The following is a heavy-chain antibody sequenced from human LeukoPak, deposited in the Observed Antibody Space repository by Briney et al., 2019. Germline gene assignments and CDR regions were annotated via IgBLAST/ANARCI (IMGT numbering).Heavy chain of an antibody. Sequence: GASVKVSCKASGYTFTGYYMHWVRQAPGQGLEWMGWINPNNGGTNYAQKFQGRVTMTRDTSISTAYMELSRLRSDDTAVYYCARGWTSYGGNFDYWGQETLVTVSS. CDR2: INPNNGGT. CDR1: GYTFTGYY. D-gene: IGHD4-23*01. V-gene: IGHV1-2*02. J-gene: IGHJ4*02. CDR3: ARGWTSYGGNFDY.